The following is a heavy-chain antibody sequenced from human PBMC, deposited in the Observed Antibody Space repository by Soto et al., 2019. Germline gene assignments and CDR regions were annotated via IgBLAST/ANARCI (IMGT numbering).Heavy chain of an antibody. CDR1: GYTFTGYY. J-gene: IGHJ5*02. Sequence: ASVKVSCKASGYTFTGYYMHWVRQAPGQGLEWMGWINPNSDGTNYAQKFQGRVTMTRDKSISTAYMELSRLRSDDTAVYYCARAPRGFGLDPWGQGTLVTVSS. V-gene: IGHV1-2*02. CDR3: ARAPRGFGLDP. CDR2: INPNSDGT. D-gene: IGHD3-10*01.